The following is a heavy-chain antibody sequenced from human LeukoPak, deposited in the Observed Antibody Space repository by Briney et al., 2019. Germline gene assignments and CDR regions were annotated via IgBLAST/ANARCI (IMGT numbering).Heavy chain of an antibody. CDR2: ISRDGGDT. J-gene: IGHJ5*02. Sequence: GGTLRLSCAASGFTFNNYGMSWVRQAPGRGLEWVSAISRDGGDTFYADSVKGRFTISRDNSKNTLYLQMNSLRAEDTAVYYCAKDSIAAAGSNWFDPWGQGTLVTVSS. D-gene: IGHD6-13*01. CDR1: GFTFNNYG. V-gene: IGHV3-23*01. CDR3: AKDSIAAAGSNWFDP.